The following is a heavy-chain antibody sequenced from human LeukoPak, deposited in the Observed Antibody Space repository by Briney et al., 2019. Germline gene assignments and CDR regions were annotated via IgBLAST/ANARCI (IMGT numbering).Heavy chain of an antibody. V-gene: IGHV4-61*02. CDR1: GGSISSGSYY. CDR3: ARWGDLYWYFDL. CDR2: IYTSGST. Sequence: SQTLSLTCTVSGGSISSGSYYWNWIRQPAGKGLEWIGRIYTSGSTDYNPSLKSRVTLSVDTSKNQFSLKLSSVTAADMAVYYCARWGDLYWYFDLWGRGTLVTVSS. J-gene: IGHJ2*01. D-gene: IGHD2-21*02.